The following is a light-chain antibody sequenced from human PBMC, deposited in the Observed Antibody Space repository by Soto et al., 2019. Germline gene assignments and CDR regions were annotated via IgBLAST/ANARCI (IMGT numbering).Light chain of an antibody. Sequence: DTMMTQSPLSLPTTPGEPAAISCRTCPSLLQSDGYNYVDWYLRNRGHSPQLLICLCSRRAAGVADRFSGSGSGTDFTLKISRVEAEDVGVYCCMQVRQSPITFGQGTRLEIK. V-gene: IGKV2-28*01. J-gene: IGKJ5*01. CDR3: MQVRQSPIT. CDR1: PSLLQSDGYNY. CDR2: LCS.